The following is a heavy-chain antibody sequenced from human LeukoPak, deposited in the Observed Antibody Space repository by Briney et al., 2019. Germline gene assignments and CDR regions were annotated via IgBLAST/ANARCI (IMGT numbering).Heavy chain of an antibody. J-gene: IGHJ4*02. CDR3: ARLRGYCSSTSCYED. V-gene: IGHV4-59*08. D-gene: IGHD2-2*01. Sequence: SETLSLTCTVSGGSIISYYWNWIRQPPGKGLEWIGYIYYSGSTNYNPSLKSRVTISVDTSKNQFSLKLSSVTAADTAVYYCARLRGYCSSTSCYEDWGQGTLVTVSS. CDR1: GGSIISYY. CDR2: IYYSGST.